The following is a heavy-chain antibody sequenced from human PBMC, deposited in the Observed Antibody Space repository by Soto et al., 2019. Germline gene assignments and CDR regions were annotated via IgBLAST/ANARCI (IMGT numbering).Heavy chain of an antibody. Sequence: EVQLVESGGGLVQPGGSLRLSCAASGFTFSTYSMNWVRQAPGKGLEWVSYISSSGSTIYYADSVKGRFTISRDNAENSLYLQMNSLRAEDTSVYYCARSTTVTTSYYYYYYYMDVWGKGTTVTVSS. CDR2: ISSSGSTI. CDR1: GFTFSTYS. D-gene: IGHD4-17*01. V-gene: IGHV3-48*01. CDR3: ARSTTVTTSYYYYYYYMDV. J-gene: IGHJ6*03.